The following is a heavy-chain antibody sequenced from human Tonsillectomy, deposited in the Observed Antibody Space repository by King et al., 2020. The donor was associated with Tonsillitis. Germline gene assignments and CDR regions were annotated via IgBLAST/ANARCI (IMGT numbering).Heavy chain of an antibody. CDR1: GYTFTGYY. Sequence: VQLVESGAEVKKPGASVKVSCKASGYTFTGYYMHWVRQAPGQGLEWMGWINPNSGGTNYAQKFQGRVTMTRDTSISTAYMELSRLRSDDTAVYYCASDTYGSGKRWDLYWYFDLWGRGTLVTVSS. CDR3: ASDTYGSGKRWDLYWYFDL. CDR2: INPNSGGT. J-gene: IGHJ2*01. D-gene: IGHD3-10*01. V-gene: IGHV1-2*02.